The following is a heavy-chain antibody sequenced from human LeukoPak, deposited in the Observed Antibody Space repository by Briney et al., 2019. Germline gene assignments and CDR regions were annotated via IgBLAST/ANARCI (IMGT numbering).Heavy chain of an antibody. CDR3: ARDLGDYGDYVYDYYYYMDV. V-gene: IGHV3-21*01. J-gene: IGHJ6*03. D-gene: IGHD4-17*01. CDR2: IRSSSSYI. CDR1: GFTFSSYS. Sequence: GGSLRLSCAASGFTFSSYSMNWVRQAPGKGLEWVSSIRSSSSYIYYADSVKGRFTISRDNAKNSLYLQMNSLRAEDTAVYYCARDLGDYGDYVYDYYYYMDVWGKGTTVTVSS.